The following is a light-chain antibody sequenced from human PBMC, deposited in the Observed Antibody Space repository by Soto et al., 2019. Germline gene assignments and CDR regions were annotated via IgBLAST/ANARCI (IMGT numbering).Light chain of an antibody. J-gene: IGKJ1*01. CDR3: KQSYGTPWT. V-gene: IGKV1-39*01. CDR1: RNVDDK. CDR2: GSS. Sequence: DIQMTQSPSSLSASVGDRVTITCRASRNVDDKENWYQQKPGKAPKLLIYGSSTLYGGVPSRFSGIGSGTAFTLTVSSLNAEDFAVYFCKQSYGTPWTLGLVTKVE.